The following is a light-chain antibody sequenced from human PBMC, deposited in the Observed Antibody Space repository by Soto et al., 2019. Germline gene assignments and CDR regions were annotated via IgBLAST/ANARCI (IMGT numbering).Light chain of an antibody. V-gene: IGKV1-33*01. CDR3: QKYDSLPIT. Sequence: DIQMTQSLSSLSASVGDSVTITCHTSQDISIYLNLYQQKPGKAPKLLIYDASILETGIPSSLEGSGSVTDFTFTISSLQPEDFAIDDSQKYDSLPITFGRGTRM. CDR1: QDISIY. J-gene: IGKJ5*01. CDR2: DAS.